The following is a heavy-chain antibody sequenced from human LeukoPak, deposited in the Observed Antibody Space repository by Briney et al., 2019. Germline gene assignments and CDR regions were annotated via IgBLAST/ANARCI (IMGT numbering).Heavy chain of an antibody. D-gene: IGHD2-21*02. CDR1: GFTFSSYS. CDR3: ARDGDGDCGGDGPWGEFCY. V-gene: IGHV3-21*01. Sequence: GGTLRLSCAASGFTFSSYSMNWVRQGPGKGLGWVSSISISRSYIYYADSVKGRFTISRDNAKNSLYLQMDSLRAEDTAVYYCARDGDGDCGGDGPWGEFCYWGQGTLVTVAS. J-gene: IGHJ4*02. CDR2: ISISRSYI.